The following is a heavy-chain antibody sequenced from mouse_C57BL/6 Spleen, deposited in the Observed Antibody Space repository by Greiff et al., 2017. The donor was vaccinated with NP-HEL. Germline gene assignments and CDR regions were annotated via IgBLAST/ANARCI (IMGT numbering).Heavy chain of an antibody. D-gene: IGHD4-1*01. V-gene: IGHV2-2*01. CDR2: IWSGGST. CDR3: ARGGWDVLWFAY. J-gene: IGHJ3*01. Sequence: QVHVKQSGPGLVQPSQSLSITCTVSGFSLTSYGVHWVRQSPGKGLEWLGVIWSGGSTDYNAAFISRLSISKDNSKSQVFFKMNSLQADDTAIYYCARGGWDVLWFAYWGQGTLVTVSA. CDR1: GFSLTSYG.